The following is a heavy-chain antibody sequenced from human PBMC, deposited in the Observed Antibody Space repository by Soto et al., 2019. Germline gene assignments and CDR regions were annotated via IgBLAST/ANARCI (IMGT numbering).Heavy chain of an antibody. V-gene: IGHV4-59*01. Sequence: SETLSLTCXVSGGSISSYYWSWIRQPPGKGLEWIGYIYYSGSTNYNPSLKSRVTISVDTSKNQFSLKLSSVTAADTAVYYCAGDYGDYDYYWGQGTLVTVSS. CDR2: IYYSGST. CDR1: GGSISSYY. J-gene: IGHJ4*02. D-gene: IGHD4-17*01. CDR3: AGDYGDYDYY.